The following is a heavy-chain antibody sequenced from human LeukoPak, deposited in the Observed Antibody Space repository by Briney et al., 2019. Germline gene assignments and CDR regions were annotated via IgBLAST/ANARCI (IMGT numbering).Heavy chain of an antibody. CDR2: IYYSGST. Sequence: TSETLSLTCTVSGGPMSSYYWICIRQPPGKALEWIGYIYYSGSTNYTPSLKSRVTISVDTSKNQFSLKPSSVTAAVTAVYYCARLRGSREGFDPWGQGTLVTVSS. CDR1: GGPMSSYY. J-gene: IGHJ5*02. V-gene: IGHV4-59*08. D-gene: IGHD3-10*01. CDR3: ARLRGSREGFDP.